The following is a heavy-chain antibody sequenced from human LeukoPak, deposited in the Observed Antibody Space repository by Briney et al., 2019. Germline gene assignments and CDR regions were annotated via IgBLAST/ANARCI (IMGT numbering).Heavy chain of an antibody. CDR3: ARRRDGYNGPKLYYYYMDV. V-gene: IGHV4-4*09. J-gene: IGHJ6*03. Sequence: PSETLSLTCTVSGGSISSYYWSWIRQPPGKGLEWIGYIYTSGSTNYNPSLKSRVTISEDTSKNQFSLKLSSVTAADTAVYYCARRRDGYNGPKLYYYYMDVWGKGTTVTVSS. CDR1: GGSISSYY. CDR2: IYTSGST. D-gene: IGHD5-24*01.